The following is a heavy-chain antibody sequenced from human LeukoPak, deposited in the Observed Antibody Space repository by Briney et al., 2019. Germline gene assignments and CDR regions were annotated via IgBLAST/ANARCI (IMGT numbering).Heavy chain of an antibody. CDR1: GITLSHYA. Sequence: GGSLRLSCEASGITLSHYAMSWVRQAPGKGLEWVSAISGSGANIYHADFVKGRFTISRDNYKNTLYLQMNSLGVEDTAVYYCASGGVVYGACCDFWGQGTLVTVSS. V-gene: IGHV3-23*01. D-gene: IGHD3-16*01. J-gene: IGHJ4*02. CDR3: ASGGVVYGACCDF. CDR2: ISGSGANI.